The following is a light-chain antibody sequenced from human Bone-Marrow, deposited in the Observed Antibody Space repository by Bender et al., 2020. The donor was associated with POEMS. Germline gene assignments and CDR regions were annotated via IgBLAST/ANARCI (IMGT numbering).Light chain of an antibody. CDR2: GDI. CDR3: QVWDRSTDEWV. CDR1: NVGGKS. J-gene: IGLJ3*02. Sequence: YVLTQPPSVSVAPGETARISCGGDNVGGKSVHWYQQKSGQAPLLVVYGDIERPSGIPERFSGSNSGNTATLIISRVEAGDEADYYCQVWDRSTDEWVFGGGTQLTVL. V-gene: IGLV3-21*02.